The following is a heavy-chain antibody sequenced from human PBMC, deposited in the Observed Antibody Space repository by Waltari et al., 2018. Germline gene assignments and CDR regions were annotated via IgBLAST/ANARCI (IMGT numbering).Heavy chain of an antibody. V-gene: IGHV1-69*04. CDR1: GGTFNTYA. CDR3: ANGHYGREASYYYYYYMDV. D-gene: IGHD4-17*01. CDR2: IIPILGIA. J-gene: IGHJ6*03. Sequence: QVQLVQSGPEVKKPGSSVKVSCKASGGTFNTYAISWVRQAPGQGLEWMGGIIPILGIADYEQKFQGRVMITADESTSTAYMELSSLRSEDTAVYFCANGHYGREASYYYYYYMDVWGKGTTVTVSS.